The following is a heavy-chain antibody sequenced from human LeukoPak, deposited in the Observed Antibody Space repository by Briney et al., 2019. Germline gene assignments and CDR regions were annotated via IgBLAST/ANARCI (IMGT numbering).Heavy chain of an antibody. CDR1: GYTFTGDY. CDR2: INPKNGGT. Sequence: ASVKVSCTASGYTFTGDYIHWVRQAPGQGLDWMGWINPKNGGTNYAQKFRGRVSITRDTSISTAYMELSSLRSDDTAVYYCARDMGEVRLDYWGQGTLVTVSS. D-gene: IGHD3-16*01. J-gene: IGHJ4*02. V-gene: IGHV1-2*02. CDR3: ARDMGEVRLDY.